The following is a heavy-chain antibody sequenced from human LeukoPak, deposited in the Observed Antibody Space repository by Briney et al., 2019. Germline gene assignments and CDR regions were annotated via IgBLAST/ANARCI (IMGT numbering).Heavy chain of an antibody. V-gene: IGHV4-39*01. CDR3: ARHPITMVRGVIPNYYYGMDV. Sequence: SETLSLTCTVSGGSISSSSYYWGWIRQPPGKGLEWIGSIYYSGSTYHNPSLKSRVTIPVDTSKNQFSLKLSSVTAADTAVYYCARHPITMVRGVIPNYYYGMDVWGQGTTVTVSS. D-gene: IGHD3-10*01. J-gene: IGHJ6*02. CDR1: GGSISSSSYY. CDR2: IYYSGST.